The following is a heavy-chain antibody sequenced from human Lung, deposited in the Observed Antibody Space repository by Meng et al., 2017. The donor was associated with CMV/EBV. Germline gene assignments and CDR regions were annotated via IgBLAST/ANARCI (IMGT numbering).Heavy chain of an antibody. J-gene: IGHJ5*02. V-gene: IGHV1-69*08. D-gene: IGHD5-24*01. CDR1: GGNFNRYS. Sequence: SVXVSCKAYGGNFNRYSFIWLRQAPGQGLEWVGRIVPLLRTPIFAQSFQGRVTITTDRSSSTTYMELSRVRSEDTAVTYCASATYMTIQQGWFDTWGQGTLVTVSS. CDR3: ASATYMTIQQGWFDT. CDR2: IVPLLRTP.